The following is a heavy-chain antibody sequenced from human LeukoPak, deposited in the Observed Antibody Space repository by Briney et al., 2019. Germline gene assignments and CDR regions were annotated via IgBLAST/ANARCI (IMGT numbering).Heavy chain of an antibody. CDR2: ISYDGSNK. V-gene: IGHV3-30*18. CDR1: GFTFSSYG. J-gene: IGHJ5*02. CDR3: AKGPYSGSYLNWFDP. Sequence: PGGSLRLSCAASGFTFSSYGMHWVRQAPGKGLEWVAVISYDGSNKYYADSVKGRFTISRDNSKNTLYLQMNSLRAEDTAVYYCAKGPYSGSYLNWFDPWGQGTLVTVSS. D-gene: IGHD1-26*01.